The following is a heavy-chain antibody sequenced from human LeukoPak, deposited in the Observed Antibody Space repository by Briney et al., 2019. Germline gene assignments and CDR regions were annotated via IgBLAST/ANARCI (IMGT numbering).Heavy chain of an antibody. Sequence: QAPGRGLEWVAVISYDGSLKYFADSVRGRFTISRDNSKNILYLQMNSLRAEDTAVYYCARESHSVVRGVNWFDPWGQGTLATVSS. CDR2: ISYDGSLK. V-gene: IGHV3-33*05. D-gene: IGHD3-10*01. J-gene: IGHJ5*02. CDR3: ARESHSVVRGVNWFDP.